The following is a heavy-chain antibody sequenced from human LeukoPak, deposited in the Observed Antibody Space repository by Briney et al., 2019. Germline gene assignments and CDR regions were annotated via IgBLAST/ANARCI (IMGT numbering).Heavy chain of an antibody. V-gene: IGHV4-59*01. Sequence: SETLSLTCTVSGGSISSYYWSWIRQPRGKVLEWIGYIYYSGSTNYNPSLKSRVTISVDTSKNQFSLKLSAVTAADTAVYYCAREPSPDYYGSGSYSEGWFDPWGQGTLVTVSS. CDR3: AREPSPDYYGSGSYSEGWFDP. D-gene: IGHD3-10*01. CDR2: IYYSGST. J-gene: IGHJ5*02. CDR1: GGSISSYY.